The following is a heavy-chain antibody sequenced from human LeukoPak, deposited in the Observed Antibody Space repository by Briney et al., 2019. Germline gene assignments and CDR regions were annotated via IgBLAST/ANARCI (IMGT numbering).Heavy chain of an antibody. D-gene: IGHD2-2*01. J-gene: IGHJ4*02. CDR2: IRYDGSNK. Sequence: GGSLRLSCAASGFTFSSYGMHWVRQAPGKGLEWVAFIRYDGSNKYYADSVKGRSTISRDNSKNTLYQQMNSLRAEDTAVYYCAKDPIRQVVVVPAALFDYWGQGTLVTVSS. CDR3: AKDPIRQVVVVPAALFDY. V-gene: IGHV3-30*02. CDR1: GFTFSSYG.